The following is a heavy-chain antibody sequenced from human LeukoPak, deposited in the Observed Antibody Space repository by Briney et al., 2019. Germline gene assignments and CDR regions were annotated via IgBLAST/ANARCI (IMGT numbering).Heavy chain of an antibody. CDR1: GFSFSSYG. CDR3: ARDSAADDNDFDV. V-gene: IGHV3-33*01. CDR2: IWSHGNRK. J-gene: IGHJ3*01. D-gene: IGHD6-25*01. Sequence: QSGGSLRLSCIPSGFSFSSYGMHWVRQAPGKGLEWVAVIWSHGNRKHHSDSVEGRFAISRDNSKNILYLQMNNLRAEDTALYYCARDSAADDNDFDVWGQGTMVTVSS.